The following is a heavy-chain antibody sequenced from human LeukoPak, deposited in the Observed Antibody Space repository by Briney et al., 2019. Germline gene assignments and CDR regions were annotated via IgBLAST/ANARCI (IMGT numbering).Heavy chain of an antibody. J-gene: IGHJ5*02. V-gene: IGHV5-51*01. D-gene: IGHD2-15*01. Sequence: GESLKISCKGSGYTFTTYWIGWVRQMPGKGLEWMGIIYPGDSDTRYSPSFEGQVTISADKSISTAYLQWSSLKASDTAMYYCARQEYCSGGSCYTWFDPWGQGTLVIVSS. CDR2: IYPGDSDT. CDR3: ARQEYCSGGSCYTWFDP. CDR1: GYTFTTYW.